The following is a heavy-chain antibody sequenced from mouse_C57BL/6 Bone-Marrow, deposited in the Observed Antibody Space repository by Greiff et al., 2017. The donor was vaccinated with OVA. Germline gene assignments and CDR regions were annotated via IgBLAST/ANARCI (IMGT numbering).Heavy chain of an antibody. CDR2: IYPRSGNT. D-gene: IGHD1-1*01. CDR3: ARAHYYGSSY. Sequence: QVQLKQSGAELARPGASVKLPCKASGYTFTSYGISWVKQRTGQGLEWIGEIYPRSGNTYYNEKFKGKATLTADKSSSTAYMELRSLTSEDSAVYFCARAHYYGSSYWGQGTTLTVSS. J-gene: IGHJ2*01. CDR1: GYTFTSYG. V-gene: IGHV1-81*01.